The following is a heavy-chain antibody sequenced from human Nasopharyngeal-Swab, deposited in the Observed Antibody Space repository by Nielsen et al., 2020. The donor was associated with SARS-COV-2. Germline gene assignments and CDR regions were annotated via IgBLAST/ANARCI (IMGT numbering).Heavy chain of an antibody. J-gene: IGHJ5*02. Sequence: GESLKTYCAASGFTVSSNYMSWVRPAPGKGLEWVSVIYSGGSTYYADSVKGRFTISRDNSKNTLYLQMNSLRAEDTAVYYCARAPTMCSGCYYWFDPWGQGTLVTVSS. D-gene: IGHD6-19*01. CDR2: IYSGGST. CDR3: ARAPTMCSGCYYWFDP. V-gene: IGHV3-53*01. CDR1: GFTVSSNY.